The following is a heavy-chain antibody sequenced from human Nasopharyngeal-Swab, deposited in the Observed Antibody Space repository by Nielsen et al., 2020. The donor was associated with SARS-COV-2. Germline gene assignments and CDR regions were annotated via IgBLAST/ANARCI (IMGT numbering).Heavy chain of an antibody. CDR1: GFSVGSNY. D-gene: IGHD4-11*01. V-gene: IGHV3-53*01. CDR3: ARDRNTVLAGHSYFGMDV. J-gene: IGHJ6*02. CDR2: LYSGGVT. Sequence: GGSLRLSCAPSGFSVGSNYVSWVRQAPGKGLEWVSILYSGGVTFYADSVEGRFSISRDNSKNTIYLQMNNLRAEDTAVYYCARDRNTVLAGHSYFGMDVWGQGTIVTVS.